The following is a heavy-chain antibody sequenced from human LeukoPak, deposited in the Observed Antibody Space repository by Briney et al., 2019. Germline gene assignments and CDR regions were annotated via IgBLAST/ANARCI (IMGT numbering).Heavy chain of an antibody. CDR3: AKAIYGEDAFDS. J-gene: IGHJ4*02. CDR1: GFSFGGYG. Sequence: GGSLSLSCAASGFSFGGYGMHWVRQAPGKGLEWVAFSSYDASGPDYSDSVKGRFTISRDNSKNTLFLQMNSLRAEDTAVYFCAKAIYGEDAFDSWGQGTLVTVSS. CDR2: SSYDASGP. D-gene: IGHD4-17*01. V-gene: IGHV3-30*18.